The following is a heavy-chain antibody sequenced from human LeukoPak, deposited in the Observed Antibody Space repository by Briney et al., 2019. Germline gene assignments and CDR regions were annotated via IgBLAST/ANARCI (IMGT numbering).Heavy chain of an antibody. D-gene: IGHD2-15*01. J-gene: IGHJ4*02. CDR2: ISGSGGST. CDR1: RFTFSSYG. V-gene: IGHV3-23*01. CDR3: ARAEGYCSGGSCYFGY. Sequence: GGSLRLSCAASRFTFSSYGMSWVRQAPGKGLEWVSSISGSGGSTYYADSVKGRFTISRDNSKNTLYLQMNSLRAEDTAVYYCARAEGYCSGGSCYFGYWGQGTLVTVSS.